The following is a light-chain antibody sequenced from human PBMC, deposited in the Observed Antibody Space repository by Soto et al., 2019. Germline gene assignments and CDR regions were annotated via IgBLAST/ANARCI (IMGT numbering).Light chain of an antibody. CDR1: QSISSY. V-gene: IGKV1-39*01. CDR2: AAS. CDR3: QQSYSTPIT. J-gene: IGKJ5*01. Sequence: DIQMTQSPSSLSASLLYIVTITCXSSQSISSYLNWYQQKPGKAPKLLIYAASSLQSGVPSRFSGSGSGTDFTLTISSLQPEDFATYYCQQSYSTPITFGQGTRLEIK.